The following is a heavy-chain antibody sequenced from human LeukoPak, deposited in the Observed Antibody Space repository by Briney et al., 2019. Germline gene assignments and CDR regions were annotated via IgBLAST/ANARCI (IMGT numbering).Heavy chain of an antibody. V-gene: IGHV3-7*01. CDR2: IKQDGSEK. CDR1: GFTFSSYR. D-gene: IGHD3-3*01. Sequence: GGSLRLSCAASGFTFSSYRMSWVRQAPGKGLEWVANIKQDGSEKYYVDSVKGRFTISRDNAKNSLYLQMNSLRAEDTAVYYCARLDDFWSGYWGNYYYYMDVWGKGTTVTVSS. CDR3: ARLDDFWSGYWGNYYYYMDV. J-gene: IGHJ6*03.